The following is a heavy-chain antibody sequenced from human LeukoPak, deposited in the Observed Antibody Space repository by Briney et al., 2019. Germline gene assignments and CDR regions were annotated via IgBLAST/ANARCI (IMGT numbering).Heavy chain of an antibody. CDR1: GGSISSYY. CDR2: IYTSGST. CDR3: ASYDYGGNSGWFDP. J-gene: IGHJ5*02. D-gene: IGHD4-23*01. Sequence: TSETLSLTCTVSGGSISSYYWSWIRQPAGKGLEWIGRIYTSGSTNYNPSLKSRVTISVDTSKNQFSLELSSVTAADTAVYYCASYDYGGNSGWFDPWGQGTLVTVSS. V-gene: IGHV4-4*07.